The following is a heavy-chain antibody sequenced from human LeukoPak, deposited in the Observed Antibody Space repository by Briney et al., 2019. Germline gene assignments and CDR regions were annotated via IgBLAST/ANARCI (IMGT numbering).Heavy chain of an antibody. CDR2: ISSSSSYI. CDR1: GFTFSSYS. Sequence: PGGSLRLSCAASGFTFSSYSMNWVRQAPGKGLEWVSSISSSSSYIYYADPVKGRFTISRDNAKNSLYLQMNSLRAEDTAVYYCARDSEWLSKNFDYWGQGTLVTVSS. J-gene: IGHJ4*02. CDR3: ARDSEWLSKNFDY. V-gene: IGHV3-21*01. D-gene: IGHD3-3*01.